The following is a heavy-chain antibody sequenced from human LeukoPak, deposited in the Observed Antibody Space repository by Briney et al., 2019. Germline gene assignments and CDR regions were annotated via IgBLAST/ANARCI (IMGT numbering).Heavy chain of an antibody. J-gene: IGHJ4*02. CDR3: ARGSGDYVWGSYRE. V-gene: IGHV3-48*01. D-gene: IGHD3-16*02. Sequence: GGSLRLSCAASGFTFSSYSMNWVRQAPGKGLEWVSYISSSSSTIYYADSVKGRFTISRDNAKNSLYLQMNSLRAEDTAVYYCARGSGDYVWGSYREWGQGTLVTVSP. CDR1: GFTFSSYS. CDR2: ISSSSSTI.